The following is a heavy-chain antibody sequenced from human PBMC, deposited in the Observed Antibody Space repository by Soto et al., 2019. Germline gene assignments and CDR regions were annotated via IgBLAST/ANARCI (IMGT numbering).Heavy chain of an antibody. Sequence: EAQLVESGGGLVQPGGSLRLSCAASGFTFSSSWMSWVRQAPGKRLEWVADINHVGSEILYVDSVKGRFTVSRDNTKNSVYLQMNSLRVEDTALYSCARDPAWGSLDYWGLGTLVTVSS. D-gene: IGHD7-27*01. CDR1: GFTFSSSW. CDR3: ARDPAWGSLDY. V-gene: IGHV3-7*01. CDR2: INHVGSEI. J-gene: IGHJ4*02.